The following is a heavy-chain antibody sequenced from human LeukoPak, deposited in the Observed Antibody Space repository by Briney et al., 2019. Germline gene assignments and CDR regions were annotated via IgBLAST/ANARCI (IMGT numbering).Heavy chain of an antibody. J-gene: IGHJ3*02. D-gene: IGHD1-26*01. V-gene: IGHV3-21*01. Sequence: PGRSLRLSCGASGFNFSSYSMHWVRQSPGKGPEWASSISSSSSYVYYADSVKGRFTISRDNAKNSLYLQMNSLRAEDTAVYYCARDVELRPAFDIWGQGTMVTVSS. CDR1: GFNFSSYS. CDR3: ARDVELRPAFDI. CDR2: ISSSSSYV.